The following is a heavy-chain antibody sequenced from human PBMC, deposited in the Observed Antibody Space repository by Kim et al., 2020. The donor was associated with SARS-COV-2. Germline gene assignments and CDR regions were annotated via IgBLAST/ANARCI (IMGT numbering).Heavy chain of an antibody. J-gene: IGHJ1*01. CDR1: GFTFSSYE. Sequence: GGSLRLSCAASGFTFSSYEMNWVRQAPGKGLEWVSYISSSGSSIYYADSLKGRFTISRDNAQNSLYLQMNSLRAEDTAVYYCARGAAVGVRGYFHHWGQGTLVTVSS. D-gene: IGHD6-19*01. CDR3: ARGAAVGVRGYFHH. V-gene: IGHV3-48*03. CDR2: ISSSGSSI.